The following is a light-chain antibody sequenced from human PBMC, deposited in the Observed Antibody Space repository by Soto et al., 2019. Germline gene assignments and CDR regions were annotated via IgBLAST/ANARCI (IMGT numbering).Light chain of an antibody. J-gene: IGKJ5*01. CDR3: QQLNSYPRIT. V-gene: IGKV1-9*01. CDR1: QGINTY. CDR2: AAS. Sequence: DIQLTQSPSFLSASVGDRVTITCRARQGINTYLAWYQQKPGKAPKLLIYAASTLQSGVPSRVSGSGSGTEFTLTISSLQPEDFATYYCQQLNSYPRITFGQGTRLEIK.